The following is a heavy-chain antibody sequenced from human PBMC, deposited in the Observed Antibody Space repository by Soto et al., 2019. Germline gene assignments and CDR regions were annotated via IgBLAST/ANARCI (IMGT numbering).Heavy chain of an antibody. CDR2: IDDTGST. V-gene: IGHV4-59*01. CDR1: GDSISSSY. CDR3: ARGVLEWLLRDSYYYYMDV. J-gene: IGHJ6*03. Sequence: QVQLQESGPGLVKPSETLSLTCTVSGDSISSSYWNWIRQAPGKGLEWIGYIDDTGSTHYNPSLKSRVTLSVDPSNNQYSLKLSSVTAADTAVYYCARGVLEWLLRDSYYYYMDVWGKGTTVTVSS. D-gene: IGHD3-3*01.